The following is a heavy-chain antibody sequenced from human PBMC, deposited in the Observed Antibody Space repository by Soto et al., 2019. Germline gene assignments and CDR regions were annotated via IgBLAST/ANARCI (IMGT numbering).Heavy chain of an antibody. V-gene: IGHV4-34*01. CDR3: GRGLSKVSSSWYFGY. CDR2: INHSGST. CDR1: GGSFSGYY. J-gene: IGHJ4*02. D-gene: IGHD6-13*01. Sequence: SETLSLTCAVYGGSFSGYYWSWIRQPPGKGLEWIGEINHSGSTNYNPSLKSRVTISVDTSKNQFSLKLSSVTAADTAVYYCGRGLSKVSSSWYFGYWGQGTLVTVSS.